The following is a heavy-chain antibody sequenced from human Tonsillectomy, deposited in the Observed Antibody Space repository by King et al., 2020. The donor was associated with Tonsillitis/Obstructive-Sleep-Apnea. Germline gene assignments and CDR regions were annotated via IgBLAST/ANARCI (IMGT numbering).Heavy chain of an antibody. CDR2: ISSSSSYT. CDR3: ARDYRGANTVTTSNYMDV. V-gene: IGHV3-11*05. Sequence: VQLVESGGGLVKPGGSLRLSCEASGFTFSDYYITWIRQAPGKGLEWVSYISSSSSYTNYADSVKGRFTISRDNAKNSLYLQMNSLRAEDTAVYYCARDYRGANTVTTSNYMDVWGKGTTVTVSS. J-gene: IGHJ6*03. CDR1: GFTFSDYY. D-gene: IGHD4-11*01.